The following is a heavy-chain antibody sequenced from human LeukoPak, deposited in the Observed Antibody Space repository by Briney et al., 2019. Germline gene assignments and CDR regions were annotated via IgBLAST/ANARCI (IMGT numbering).Heavy chain of an antibody. V-gene: IGHV3-30*02. CDR1: GFTFSNYG. CDR3: AKAYTSSLSRGYFDY. J-gene: IGHJ4*02. D-gene: IGHD6-13*01. CDR2: IRYDGSNN. Sequence: GGSLRLSCAASGFTFSNYGMHWVRQAPGMGLEWLAFIRYDGSNNYYADSVKGRFTISRDNSKKTLYLQMSSLRAEDTAVYYCAKAYTSSLSRGYFDYWGQGTLVTVSS.